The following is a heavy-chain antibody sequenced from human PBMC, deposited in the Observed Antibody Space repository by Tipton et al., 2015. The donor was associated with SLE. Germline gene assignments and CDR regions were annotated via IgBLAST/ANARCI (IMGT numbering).Heavy chain of an antibody. V-gene: IGHV3-48*03. Sequence: SLRLSCAASGFTFSSYEMNWVRQAPGKGLEWVSYISSSGSTKYYADSVKGRFTISRDNSKNTLYLQMNSLRAEDTAVYYCARDRGFREPSGMDVWGQGTTVTASS. CDR3: ARDRGFREPSGMDV. D-gene: IGHD3-10*01. CDR1: GFTFSSYE. CDR2: ISSSGSTK. J-gene: IGHJ6*02.